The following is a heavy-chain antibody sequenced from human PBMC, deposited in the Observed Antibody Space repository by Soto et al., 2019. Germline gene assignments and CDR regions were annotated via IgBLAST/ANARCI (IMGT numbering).Heavy chain of an antibody. D-gene: IGHD4-17*01. CDR3: AARSPTTVVTPGFDY. CDR1: GYTFANYA. CDR2: INAGNGNP. Sequence: ASVKVSCKASGYTFANYAIHWVRQAPGQRLERMGWINAGNGNPKYSQKFQDRVTISRDTSATTAYMEMSSLRSEDTAVYYCAARSPTTVVTPGFDYWGQGTLVTVSS. V-gene: IGHV1-3*01. J-gene: IGHJ4*02.